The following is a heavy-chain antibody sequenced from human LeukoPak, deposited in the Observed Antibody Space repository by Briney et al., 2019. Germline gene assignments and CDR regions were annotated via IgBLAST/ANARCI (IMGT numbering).Heavy chain of an antibody. V-gene: IGHV4-59*04. CDR1: GGSISSYY. D-gene: IGHD3-16*01. J-gene: IGHJ5*02. CDR3: ARHYGP. Sequence: PSETLSLTCTVSGGSISSYYWSWIRQPPGKGLEWIGTIYYSGGTYYNPSLESRVTISVDTSKNQFSLKLSSVTAADTAVYYCARHYGPWGQGTLVTVSS. CDR2: IYYSGGT.